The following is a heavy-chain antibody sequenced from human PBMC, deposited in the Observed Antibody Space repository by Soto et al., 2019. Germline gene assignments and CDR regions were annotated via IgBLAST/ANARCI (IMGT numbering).Heavy chain of an antibody. CDR3: GHGWLVGFGWFDP. Sequence: LSLTCTVSVGSISSCGYYWSWFRHHPGKGLEWIGYIYYIGRSYYNSFLKSRVTISVETSKNQFSLKLSSVTAADRAVYYCGHGWLVGFGWFDPWGQQTLVTVP. J-gene: IGHJ5*02. V-gene: IGHV4-31*03. CDR2: IYYIGRS. D-gene: IGHD6-19*01. CDR1: VGSISSCGYY.